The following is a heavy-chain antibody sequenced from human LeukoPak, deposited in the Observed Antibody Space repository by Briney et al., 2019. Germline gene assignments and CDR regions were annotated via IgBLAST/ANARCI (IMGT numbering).Heavy chain of an antibody. D-gene: IGHD3-16*01. V-gene: IGHV3-48*01. CDR2: ISGGSDTR. CDR3: AKMIPDNYYYYGMDV. J-gene: IGHJ6*02. Sequence: GGSLRLSCAASGFTFSSYSMNWVRQSPGKGLEWLSYISGGSDTRYHADSLKGRFTISRDNAKNSLYLQMNSLRAEDTAVYYCAKMIPDNYYYYGMDVWGQGTTVTVSS. CDR1: GFTFSSYS.